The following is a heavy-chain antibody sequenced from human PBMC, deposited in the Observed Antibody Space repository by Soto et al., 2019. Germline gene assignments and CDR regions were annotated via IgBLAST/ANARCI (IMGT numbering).Heavy chain of an antibody. D-gene: IGHD2-15*01. J-gene: IGHJ6*02. V-gene: IGHV4-4*02. CDR3: ARVKGGYYYGMDG. CDR1: GGSISSNNW. Sequence: SETLSLTCAVSGGSISSNNWWSWVRQPPGKGLEWIGEIYHSGSTNYNPSLKSRVTISVDKSKNQFSLKLSSVTAADTAVYYGARVKGGYYYGMDGRGQGTTVTVSS. CDR2: IYHSGST.